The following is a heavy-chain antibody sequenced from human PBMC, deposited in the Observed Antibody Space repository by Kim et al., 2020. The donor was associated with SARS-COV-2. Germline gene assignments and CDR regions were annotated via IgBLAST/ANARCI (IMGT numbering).Heavy chain of an antibody. J-gene: IGHJ4*02. D-gene: IGHD1-7*01. CDR3: AKVWDYWGPSGD. CDR2: ISGDGGST. CDR1: GFSFDDYA. V-gene: IGHV3-43*02. Sequence: GGSLRLSCAASGFSFDDYAMHWVRQAPGKGLEWVSLISGDGGSTYYADSVKGRFTISRDNSKNSLYLQMNSLRTEDTALYYCAKVWDYWGPSGDWGQGTLVTVSS.